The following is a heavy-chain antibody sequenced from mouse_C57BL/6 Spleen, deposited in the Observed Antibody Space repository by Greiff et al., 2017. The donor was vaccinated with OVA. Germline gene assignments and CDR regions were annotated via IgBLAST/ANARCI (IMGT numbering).Heavy chain of an antibody. CDR1: GYSFTGYY. Sequence: EVQLQESGPELVKPGASVKISCKASGYSFTGYYMNWVKQSPEKSLEWIGEINPSTGGTTYNQKFKAKATLTVDKSSSTAYMQLKSLTSEDSAVYYCARSGDGYDRFAYWGQGTLVTVSA. CDR2: INPSTGGT. D-gene: IGHD2-2*01. CDR3: ARSGDGYDRFAY. V-gene: IGHV1-42*01. J-gene: IGHJ3*01.